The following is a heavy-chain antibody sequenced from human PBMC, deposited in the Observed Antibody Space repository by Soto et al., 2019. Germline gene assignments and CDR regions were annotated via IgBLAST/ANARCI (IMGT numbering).Heavy chain of an antibody. Sequence: ESGGGVVQPGRSLRLSCAASGFTFSSYAMHWVRQAPGKGLEWVAVISYDGSNKYYADSVKGRFTISRDNSKNTLYLQMNSLRAEDTAVYYCARAARSFGRARNDFDYWGQGTLVTVSS. V-gene: IGHV3-30-3*01. J-gene: IGHJ4*02. CDR2: ISYDGSNK. CDR3: ARAARSFGRARNDFDY. CDR1: GFTFSSYA. D-gene: IGHD1-1*01.